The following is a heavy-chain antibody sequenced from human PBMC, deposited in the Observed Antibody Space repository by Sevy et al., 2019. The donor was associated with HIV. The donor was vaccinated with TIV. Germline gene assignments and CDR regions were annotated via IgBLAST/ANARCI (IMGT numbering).Heavy chain of an antibody. CDR1: GFTFSSYA. Sequence: GGSLRLSCAASGFTFSSYAMHWVRQAPGKGLEWVAVISYDGSNKYYADSVKGRFTISRDNSKNTLYLQMNSRRAEDTAVYYCARDWARTYYDFWSGYYTRAFDIWGQGTMVTVSS. D-gene: IGHD3-3*01. CDR2: ISYDGSNK. V-gene: IGHV3-30-3*01. J-gene: IGHJ3*02. CDR3: ARDWARTYYDFWSGYYTRAFDI.